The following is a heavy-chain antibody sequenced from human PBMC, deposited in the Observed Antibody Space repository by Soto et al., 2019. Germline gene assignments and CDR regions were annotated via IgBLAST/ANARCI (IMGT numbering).Heavy chain of an antibody. V-gene: IGHV1-18*04. CDR1: GYTFTSYG. J-gene: IGHJ6*02. CDR2: ISAYNGNT. D-gene: IGHD3-3*01. CDR3: ARDVLYYDFWSGYYTDPNYYYYYGMDV. Sequence: EASVKVSCKASGYTFTSYGTSWVRQAPGQGLEWMGWISAYNGNTNYAQKLQGRVTMTTDTSTSTAYMELRSLRSDDTAVYYCARDVLYYDFWSGYYTDPNYYYYYGMDVWGQGTTVTVSS.